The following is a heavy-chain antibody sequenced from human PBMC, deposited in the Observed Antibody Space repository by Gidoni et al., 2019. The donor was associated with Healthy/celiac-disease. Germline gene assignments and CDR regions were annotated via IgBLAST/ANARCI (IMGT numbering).Heavy chain of an antibody. CDR1: GGSISSGSYY. J-gene: IGHJ5*02. Sequence: QVQLQESGPGLVKPSQTLSLTCTVSGGSISSGSYYWRWIRQPAGKGLEWIGRIYTSGSTNYNPSLKSRVTISVDTSKNQFSLKLSSVTAADTAVYYCARDFRDLDCTNGVCYTVGRFDPWGQGTLVTVSS. CDR2: IYTSGST. D-gene: IGHD2-8*01. CDR3: ARDFRDLDCTNGVCYTVGRFDP. V-gene: IGHV4-61*02.